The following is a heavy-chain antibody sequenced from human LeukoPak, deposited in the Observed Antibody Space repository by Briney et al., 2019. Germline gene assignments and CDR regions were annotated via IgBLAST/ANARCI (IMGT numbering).Heavy chain of an antibody. J-gene: IGHJ4*02. D-gene: IGHD3-10*01. CDR2: IIPIFGTA. CDR3: AREERYYYGSGSYFDYFDY. V-gene: IGHV1-69*13. CDR1: GGTFSSYA. Sequence: ASVKVSCKASGGTFSSYAISWVRQAPGQGLEWMGRIIPIFGTANYAQKFQGRVTITADESTSTAYMELSSLRSEDTAVYYCAREERYYYGSGSYFDYFDYWGQGTLVTVSS.